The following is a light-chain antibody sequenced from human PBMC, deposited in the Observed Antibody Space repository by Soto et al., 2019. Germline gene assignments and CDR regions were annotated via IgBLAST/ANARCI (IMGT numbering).Light chain of an antibody. CDR1: QSVSSY. V-gene: IGKV3-11*01. Sequence: DIVLTQSPATLSLSPGERATLSCRASQSVSSYLAWYQQKPGQAPRLLIVDASNRATGIPARFSGSGSGTDFTLTISSLEPEDFAVYYCQHRAIWPVSFGQGTRLE. CDR2: DAS. J-gene: IGKJ5*01. CDR3: QHRAIWPVS.